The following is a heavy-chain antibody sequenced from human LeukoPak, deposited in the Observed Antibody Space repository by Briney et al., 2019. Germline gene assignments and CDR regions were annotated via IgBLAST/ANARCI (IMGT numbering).Heavy chain of an antibody. V-gene: IGHV4-38-2*02. J-gene: IGHJ4*02. CDR3: ARDASVVAAAYFDY. CDR2: IYHSGST. CDR1: GHSISSGYY. D-gene: IGHD2-15*01. Sequence: SETLSLTCTVSGHSISSGYYWGWIRQPPGKGLEWIGSIYHSGSTYYNPSLKSRVTISVDTSKNQFSLKLSSVTAADTAVYYCARDASVVAAAYFDYWGQGTLVTVSS.